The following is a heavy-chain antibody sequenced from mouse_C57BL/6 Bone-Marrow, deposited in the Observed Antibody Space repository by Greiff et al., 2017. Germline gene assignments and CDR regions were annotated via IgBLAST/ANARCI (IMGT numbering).Heavy chain of an antibody. V-gene: IGHV1-55*01. J-gene: IGHJ1*03. CDR1: GYTFTSYW. D-gene: IGHD1-1*01. CDR3: ARLCPSRYYGSSYCYWYFDV. Sequence: QVQLQQPGAELVKPGASVKMSCKASGYTFTSYWITWVKQRPGQGLEWIGDIYPGSGSTNYNEKFKSKATLTVDTSSSTAYMQLSSLTSEDSAVYYCARLCPSRYYGSSYCYWYFDVWGTGTTVTVSS. CDR2: IYPGSGST.